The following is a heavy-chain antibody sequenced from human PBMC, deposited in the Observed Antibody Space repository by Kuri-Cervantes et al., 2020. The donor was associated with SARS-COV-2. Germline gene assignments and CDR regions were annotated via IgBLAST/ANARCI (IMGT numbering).Heavy chain of an antibody. Sequence: SVKVSCKASGGTFSSYATSWVRQAPGQGLEWMGGIIPIFGTANYAQKFQGRVTITADKSTSTAYMELSSLRSEDTAVYYCARGGEMATITPTFDYWGQGTLVTVSS. CDR1: GGTFSSYA. J-gene: IGHJ4*02. CDR2: IIPIFGTA. D-gene: IGHD5-24*01. V-gene: IGHV1-69*06. CDR3: ARGGEMATITPTFDY.